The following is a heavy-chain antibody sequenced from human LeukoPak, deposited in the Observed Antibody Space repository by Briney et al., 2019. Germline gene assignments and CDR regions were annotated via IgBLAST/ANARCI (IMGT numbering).Heavy chain of an antibody. CDR2: ISGSGGST. CDR3: AKDFVTYCGGDCYFDY. D-gene: IGHD2-21*02. CDR1: GFTFSSYA. J-gene: IGHJ4*02. V-gene: IGHV3-23*01. Sequence: GGSLRLSCAASGFTFSSYAMSWVRQAPGKGLEWVSAISGSGGSTYYADSVKGRFTISRDNSKNTLYLQMNSLRAEDTAVYYCAKDFVTYCGGDCYFDYWGQGTLVTVSS.